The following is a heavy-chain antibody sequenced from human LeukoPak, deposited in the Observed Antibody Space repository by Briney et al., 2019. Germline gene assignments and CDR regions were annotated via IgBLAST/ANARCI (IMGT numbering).Heavy chain of an antibody. CDR3: ASRTDYYDSSDKPGFDY. CDR1: GGSISSSSYY. Sequence: SETLSLTCTVSGGSISSSSYYWGWIRQPPGKGLEWIGEINHSGSTNYNPSLKSRVTISVDTSKNQFSLKLSSVTAADTAVYYCASRTDYYDSSDKPGFDYWGQGTLVTVSS. J-gene: IGHJ4*02. D-gene: IGHD3-22*01. V-gene: IGHV4-39*07. CDR2: INHSGST.